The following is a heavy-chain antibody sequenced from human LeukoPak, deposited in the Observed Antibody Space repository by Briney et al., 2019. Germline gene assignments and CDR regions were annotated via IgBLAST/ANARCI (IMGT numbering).Heavy chain of an antibody. CDR3: ARGGVRRGYYDY. J-gene: IGHJ4*02. V-gene: IGHV3-7*01. Sequence: PGGSLRLSCAVSGFTISSNYMSWVRQAPGPGLERVANINEDGSEKYYVDSVRGRFTISRDNAKNPLYLQMNSLRTEETTIYYCARGGVRRGYYDYWGQGTLVTVSS. CDR1: GFTISSNY. D-gene: IGHD1-14*01. CDR2: INEDGSEK.